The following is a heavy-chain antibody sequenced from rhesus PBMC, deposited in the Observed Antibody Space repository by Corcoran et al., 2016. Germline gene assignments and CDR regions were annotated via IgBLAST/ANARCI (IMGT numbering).Heavy chain of an antibody. J-gene: IGHJ2*01. CDR1: GSSISRGS. Sequence: QVQMQESGPGLVKPSENPSLPCAVSGSSISRGSLWAWLCQPPGGGLEWCGRISGSGGSTDYNPSLKSRFTISTDTSKNQFSLKLSSVTAADTAVYYCARYPGSWSDGWYFDIWGPGTPITISS. CDR3: ARYPGSWSDGWYFDI. V-gene: IGHV4-173*01. CDR2: ISGSGGST. D-gene: IGHD6-13*01.